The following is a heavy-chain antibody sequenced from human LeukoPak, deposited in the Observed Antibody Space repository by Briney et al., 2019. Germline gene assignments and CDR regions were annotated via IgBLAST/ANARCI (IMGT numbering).Heavy chain of an antibody. V-gene: IGHV5-51*01. J-gene: IGHJ5*02. CDR3: ARGITIFGVVMNWFDP. D-gene: IGHD3-3*01. CDR2: IYPGDSDT. Sequence: PGESLKISCKGSGYSFTSYWIGWVRQMPGKGLEWMGIIYPGDSDTRYSPSFQGQVTISVDKSISTAYLQWSSLKASGTAMYYCARGITIFGVVMNWFDPWGQGTLVTVSS. CDR1: GYSFTSYW.